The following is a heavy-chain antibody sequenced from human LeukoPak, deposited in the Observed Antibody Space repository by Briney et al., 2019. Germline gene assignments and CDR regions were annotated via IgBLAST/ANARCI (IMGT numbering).Heavy chain of an antibody. CDR3: ARYDFWSGYYFDY. CDR1: GGTFSSYT. CDR2: IIPILGIA. V-gene: IGHV1-69*02. J-gene: IGHJ4*02. D-gene: IGHD3-3*01. Sequence: AVKVSCKASGGTFSSYTISWVRQAPGQGLEWMGRIIPILGIANYAQKFQGRVTITADKSTSTAYMELSSLTSEDTAVYYCARYDFWSGYYFDYWGQGTLVTVSS.